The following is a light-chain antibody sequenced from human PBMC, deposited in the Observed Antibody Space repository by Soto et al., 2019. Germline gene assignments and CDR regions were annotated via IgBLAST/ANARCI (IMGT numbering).Light chain of an antibody. V-gene: IGKV1-5*03. J-gene: IGKJ1*01. CDR2: KAS. CDR1: QSIGIW. Sequence: IQMTQSPSTLSASVGDRVAITCRASQSIGIWLAWYQQKPGKAPRFLIYKASTLESGVPSRFSGSGSGREFTLTISSLQPEDFGSYYCQQYKDYSWTFGQGTKVEI. CDR3: QQYKDYSWT.